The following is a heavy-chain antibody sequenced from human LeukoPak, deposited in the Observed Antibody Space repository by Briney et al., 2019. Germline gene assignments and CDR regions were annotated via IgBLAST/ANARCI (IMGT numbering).Heavy chain of an antibody. CDR1: GGTFSSYA. CDR3: ARSSGVVVKY. Sequence: GASVKVSCKASGGTFSSYAISWVRQAPGQGLEWMGVIIPIFGTPNYAQKFQGRVTITADESTSTAYMELSSLRSEDTAVYYCARSSGVVVKYWGQGTLVTVSS. CDR2: IIPIFGTP. D-gene: IGHD3-3*01. J-gene: IGHJ4*02. V-gene: IGHV1-69*13.